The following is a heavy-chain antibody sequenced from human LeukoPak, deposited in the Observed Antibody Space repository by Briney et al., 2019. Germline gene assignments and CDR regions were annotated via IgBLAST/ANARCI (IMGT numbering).Heavy chain of an antibody. Sequence: GGSLRLSCSASGFVFSDYPLHWIRQSPGKGPEWVAVISFDGSHQYYADSMKGRFTVSRDTSKNTLFLQMNRLTIEDTAIYFCARDGRPLARVTASRFDSWGQGTLVTVS. CDR2: ISFDGSHQ. D-gene: IGHD2-21*02. CDR3: ARDGRPLARVTASRFDS. V-gene: IGHV3-30*01. CDR1: GFVFSDYP. J-gene: IGHJ4*02.